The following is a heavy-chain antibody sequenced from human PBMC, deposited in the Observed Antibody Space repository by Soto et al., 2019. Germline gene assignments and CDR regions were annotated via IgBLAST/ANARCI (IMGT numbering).Heavy chain of an antibody. CDR1: GGSFSGYY. V-gene: IGHV4-34*01. D-gene: IGHD3-22*01. CDR3: AVDPVTYYYDSSGYVGY. J-gene: IGHJ4*02. Sequence: PSETLSLTCAVYGGSFSGYYWSWIRQPPGKGLEWIGEINHSGSTNYNPSLKSRVTISVDTSKNQFSLKLSSVTAADTAVYYCAVDPVTYYYDSSGYVGYWGQGTLVTVS. CDR2: INHSGST.